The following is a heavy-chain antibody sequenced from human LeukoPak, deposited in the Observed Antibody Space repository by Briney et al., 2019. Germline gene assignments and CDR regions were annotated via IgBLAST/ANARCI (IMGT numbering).Heavy chain of an antibody. D-gene: IGHD6-13*01. CDR2: ISGSGGST. CDR3: AKGRIAAAGLLDY. CDR1: GFTFKYAW. Sequence: GGSLRLSCAASGFTFKYAWMSWVRQAPGKGLEWVSAISGSGGSTYYADSVKGRFTISRDNSKNTLYLQMNSLRAEDTAVYYCAKGRIAAAGLLDYWGQGTLVTVSS. J-gene: IGHJ4*02. V-gene: IGHV3-23*01.